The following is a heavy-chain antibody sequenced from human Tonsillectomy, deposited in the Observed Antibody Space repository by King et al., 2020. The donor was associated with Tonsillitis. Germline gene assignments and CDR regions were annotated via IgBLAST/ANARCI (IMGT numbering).Heavy chain of an antibody. D-gene: IGHD2-21*01. CDR2: THRGGRT. J-gene: IGHJ6*03. CDR1: GFTVSSNE. Sequence: VQLVESGGGLIQPGGSLRLSCAASGFTVSSNEMTWVRQAPGKGLEWVSVTHRGGRTYYGDSVKGRFTISRDNYKNKLFLQMNSLRAEDTAVYYCARGGGERGYYYYMDVWGKGTTVTVSS. CDR3: ARGGGERGYYYYMDV. V-gene: IGHV3-53*01.